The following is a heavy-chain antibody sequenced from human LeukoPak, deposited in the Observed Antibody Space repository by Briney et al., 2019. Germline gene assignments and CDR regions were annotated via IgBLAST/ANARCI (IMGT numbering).Heavy chain of an antibody. CDR1: RYTFTSYG. V-gene: IGHV1-18*04. Sequence: ASVKVSCKASRYTFTSYGISWVRQAPGQGLEWMGWISAYNGNTNYAQKLQGRVTMTTDTSTSTAYMELRSLRSDDTAVYYCARDILTGYLFDYWGQGTLVTVSS. D-gene: IGHD3-9*01. J-gene: IGHJ4*02. CDR2: ISAYNGNT. CDR3: ARDILTGYLFDY.